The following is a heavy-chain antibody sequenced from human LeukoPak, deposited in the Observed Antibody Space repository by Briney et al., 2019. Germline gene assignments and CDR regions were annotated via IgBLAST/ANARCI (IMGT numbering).Heavy chain of an antibody. J-gene: IGHJ3*02. CDR2: IYPGDSDT. Sequence: GESLKISCKGSGYSFTSYWIGWVRQMPGKGLEWMGIIYPGDSDTRYSPSFQGQVTISADKSISTAYLQWSSLKASDTAMYYCARPIYYDSSGYYGIDAFDIWGQGTMVTVSS. V-gene: IGHV5-51*01. D-gene: IGHD3-22*01. CDR1: GYSFTSYW. CDR3: ARPIYYDSSGYYGIDAFDI.